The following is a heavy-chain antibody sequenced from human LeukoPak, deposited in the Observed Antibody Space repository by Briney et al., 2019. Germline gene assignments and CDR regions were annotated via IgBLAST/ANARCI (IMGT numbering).Heavy chain of an antibody. D-gene: IGHD2-15*01. V-gene: IGHV1-69*04. CDR2: IIPILGIA. CDR1: GGTFSSYA. Sequence: SVKVSCKASGGTFSSYAISWVRQAPGQGLEWMGRIIPILGIANYAQKFQGRVTTTADKSTSTAYMELSSLRSEDTAVYYCASEGYCSGGSCYSVYYFDYWGQGTLVTVSS. J-gene: IGHJ4*02. CDR3: ASEGYCSGGSCYSVYYFDY.